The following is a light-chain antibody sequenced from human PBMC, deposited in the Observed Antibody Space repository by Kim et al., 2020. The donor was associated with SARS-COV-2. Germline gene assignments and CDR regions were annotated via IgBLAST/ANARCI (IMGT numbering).Light chain of an antibody. J-gene: IGKJ2*01. Sequence: SASLGDRVTITCRASQIINTYVAWYQQKPGKAPNLLIYQASSLHIGVPSRFSGSASGTEFTLTISSLQPDDVATYYCQHYIRFPYTFGQGTKLEI. V-gene: IGKV1-5*01. CDR3: QHYIRFPYT. CDR1: QIINTY. CDR2: QAS.